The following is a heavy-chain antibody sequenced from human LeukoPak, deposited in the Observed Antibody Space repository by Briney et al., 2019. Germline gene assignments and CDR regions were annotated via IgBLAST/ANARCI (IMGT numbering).Heavy chain of an antibody. Sequence: ASVKVSCKASGYTFTSYSISWVRQAPGQGLEWMGWISAYNGNTNYAQKLQGRVTMTTDTSTSTAYMELRSLRSDDTAVYYCARRSNSGSYDDAFDIWGQGTMVTVSS. J-gene: IGHJ3*02. CDR3: ARRSNSGSYDDAFDI. D-gene: IGHD1-26*01. V-gene: IGHV1-18*01. CDR1: GYTFTSYS. CDR2: ISAYNGNT.